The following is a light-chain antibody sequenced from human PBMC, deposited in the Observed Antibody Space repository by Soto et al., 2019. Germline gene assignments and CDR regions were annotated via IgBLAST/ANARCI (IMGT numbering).Light chain of an antibody. CDR2: DAS. CDR1: QSISTY. J-gene: IGKJ5*01. CDR3: QQSYMVPIT. Sequence: DIQMTQSPSSLFASVGNRVTITCRASQSISTYLNWYQKKPGKAPNLLIYDASRLQSGVPSRFSGSGGGTYLTLYISSVQPEDFATYFCQQSYMVPITFGQGTQQEI. V-gene: IGKV1-39*01.